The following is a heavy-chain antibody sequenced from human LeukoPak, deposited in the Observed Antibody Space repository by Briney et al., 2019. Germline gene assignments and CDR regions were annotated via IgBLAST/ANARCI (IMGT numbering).Heavy chain of an antibody. V-gene: IGHV3-7*01. CDR1: GFTFSSYW. J-gene: IGHJ6*03. D-gene: IGHD4-11*01. Sequence: PGGSLRLSCAASGFTFSSYWMSWVRQAPGKGLEWVANIKQDGSGKYYVDSVKGRFTISRDNAKNSLYLQMNSLRAEDTAVYYCARGANWLYSNYYYYMDVWGKGTTVTVSS. CDR3: ARGANWLYSNYYYYMDV. CDR2: IKQDGSGK.